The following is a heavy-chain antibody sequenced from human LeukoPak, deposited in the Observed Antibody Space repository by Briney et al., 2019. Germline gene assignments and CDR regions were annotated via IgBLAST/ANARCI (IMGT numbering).Heavy chain of an antibody. D-gene: IGHD3-16*02. CDR1: GFTFSSCS. CDR2: ISSSSSTI. V-gene: IGHV3-48*01. CDR3: ARDGAGDYVWGSYRSIDY. J-gene: IGHJ4*02. Sequence: PGGSLRLSCAASGFTFSSCSMNWVRQAPGKGLEWVSYISSSSSTIYYADSVKGRFTISRDNAKNSLYLQMNSLRAEDTAVYYCARDGAGDYVWGSYRSIDYWGQGTLVTVSS.